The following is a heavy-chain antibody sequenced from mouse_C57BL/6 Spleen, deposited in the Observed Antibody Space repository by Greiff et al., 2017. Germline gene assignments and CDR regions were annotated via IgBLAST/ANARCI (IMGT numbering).Heavy chain of an antibody. D-gene: IGHD4-1*02. CDR2: IDPSDSYT. V-gene: IGHV1-59*01. CDR3: ARPTGPAWFAY. CDR1: GYTFTSYW. Sequence: QVQLQQSGAELVRPGTSVKLSCKASGYTFTSYWMHWVKQRPGQGLEWIGVIDPSDSYTNYNQKFKGKATLTVDTSSSTAYMQLSSLTSEDSAVYYCARPTGPAWFAYWGQGTLVTVSA. J-gene: IGHJ3*01.